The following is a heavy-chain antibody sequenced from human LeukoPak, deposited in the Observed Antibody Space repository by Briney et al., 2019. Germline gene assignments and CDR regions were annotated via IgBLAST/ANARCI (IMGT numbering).Heavy chain of an antibody. J-gene: IGHJ4*02. CDR3: ARATGIAASD. CDR1: RYTLTSYV. D-gene: IGHD6-25*01. CDR2: IGAYNGNT. Sequence: ASVNVSRKASRYTLTSYVISSVRQAPGQGREWMGWIGAYNGNTNCDKKLQGIVIMTTDTSTSTAYMELRSLRSDDTAVYYCARATGIAASDWGQGTLVTVSS. V-gene: IGHV1-18*01.